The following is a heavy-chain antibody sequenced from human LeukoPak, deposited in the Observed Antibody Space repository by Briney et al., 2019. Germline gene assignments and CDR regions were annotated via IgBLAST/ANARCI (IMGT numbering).Heavy chain of an antibody. Sequence: YWIGWVRQMPGKGLEWIGYIYYSGSTYYNPSLKSRVTISVDTSKNQFSLKLSSVTAADTAVYYCARDGRGSYHFWGQGTLVTVSS. CDR3: ARDGRGSYHF. J-gene: IGHJ4*02. CDR2: IYYSGST. CDR1: Y. V-gene: IGHV4-30-4*08. D-gene: IGHD1-26*01.